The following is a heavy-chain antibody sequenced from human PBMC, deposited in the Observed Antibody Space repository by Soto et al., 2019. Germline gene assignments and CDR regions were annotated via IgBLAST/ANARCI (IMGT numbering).Heavy chain of an antibody. Sequence: QVQLVESGGCVVQPGRSLRLSCAASGFTFSSYAMHWVRQAPGKGLEWVAVISYDGSNKYYADSVKGRFTISRDNSKNTLYLQMNSLRAEDTAVYYCARTVDDFWSGYQDYWGQGTLVTVSS. CDR1: GFTFSSYA. D-gene: IGHD3-3*01. J-gene: IGHJ4*02. CDR3: ARTVDDFWSGYQDY. V-gene: IGHV3-30-3*01. CDR2: ISYDGSNK.